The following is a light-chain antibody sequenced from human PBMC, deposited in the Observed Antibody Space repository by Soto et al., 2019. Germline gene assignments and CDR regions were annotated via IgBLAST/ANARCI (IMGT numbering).Light chain of an antibody. Sequence: EIVLTQSPASLSLSVGERATLSCRASQSVTRYLAWYQKKPGQAPRLLIYDASNRAAGVPARFSGSGSGTEFTLTISSLEPEDFAVYYCQQRSNWPPLTFGGGTKVEI. CDR2: DAS. V-gene: IGKV3-11*01. CDR1: QSVTRY. J-gene: IGKJ4*01. CDR3: QQRSNWPPLT.